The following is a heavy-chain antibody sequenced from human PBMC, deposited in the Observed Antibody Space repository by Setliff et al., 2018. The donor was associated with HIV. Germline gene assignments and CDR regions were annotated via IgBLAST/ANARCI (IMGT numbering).Heavy chain of an antibody. J-gene: IGHJ4*02. V-gene: IGHV4-59*01. CDR1: GDSIRGYY. CDR3: ARELLGSNGVFDH. D-gene: IGHD2-8*01. CDR2: VFYTGFA. Sequence: SETLSLTCTVSGDSIRGYYWSWIRQPPGKGLEWMGYVFYTGFAAYNPSLKSRLTISVDTSKNQFSLRLTSVTAADTAVYYCARELLGSNGVFDHWGQGTLVTVSS.